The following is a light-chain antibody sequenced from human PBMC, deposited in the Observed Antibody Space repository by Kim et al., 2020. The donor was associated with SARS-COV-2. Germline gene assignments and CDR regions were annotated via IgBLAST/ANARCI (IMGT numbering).Light chain of an antibody. Sequence: SVSPGQTASITGSGDKLGDKYACWYQQKPGQSPVLGIYQGSKRPSGIPERFSGSNSGNTATLTISGTQAMDEAVYYCQAWDSSTAVFGGGTQLTVL. CDR1: KLGDKY. CDR3: QAWDSSTAV. V-gene: IGLV3-1*01. CDR2: QGS. J-gene: IGLJ3*02.